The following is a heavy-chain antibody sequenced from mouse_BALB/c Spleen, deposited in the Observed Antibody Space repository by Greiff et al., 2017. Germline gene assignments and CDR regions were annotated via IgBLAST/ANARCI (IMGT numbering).Heavy chain of an antibody. CDR1: GFSLTSYG. CDR2: IWAGGST. V-gene: IGHV2-9*02. J-gene: IGHJ4*01. Sequence: VQLVESGPGLVAPSQSLSITCTVSGFSLTSYGVHWVRQPPGKGLEWLGVIWAGGSTNYNSALMSRLSISKDNSKSQVFLKMNSLQTDDTAMYYCASDGYQDAMDYWGQGTSVTVSS. CDR3: ASDGYQDAMDY. D-gene: IGHD2-2*01.